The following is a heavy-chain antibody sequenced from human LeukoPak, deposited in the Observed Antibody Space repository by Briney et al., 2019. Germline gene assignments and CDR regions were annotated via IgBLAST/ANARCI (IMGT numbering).Heavy chain of an antibody. CDR2: LYYSGST. J-gene: IGHJ3*01. CDR3: ARALSGSLSN. CDR1: GDSISSSSYY. Sequence: SETLSLTCTVSGDSISSSSYYWGWIRQPPGKRLEWIGSLYYSGSTYYNPSLKSRVTISVDTSKNQFSLKLNSVSAADTAVYYCARALSGSLSNWGQGTMVTVSS. V-gene: IGHV4-39*07. D-gene: IGHD1-26*01.